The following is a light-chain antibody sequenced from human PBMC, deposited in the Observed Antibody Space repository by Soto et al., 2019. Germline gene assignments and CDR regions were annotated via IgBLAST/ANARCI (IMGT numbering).Light chain of an antibody. V-gene: IGKV1-5*03. J-gene: IGKJ5*01. Sequence: IQMTQSPSTLSASVGDRVTITCRASQSISTWLAWYQQKPGKAPNLLVYKASTLETGVPSRFSGSGSGTEFTLTISSLQPDDFATYYCQQYNSYEVTFGQGTRLEIK. CDR2: KAS. CDR3: QQYNSYEVT. CDR1: QSISTW.